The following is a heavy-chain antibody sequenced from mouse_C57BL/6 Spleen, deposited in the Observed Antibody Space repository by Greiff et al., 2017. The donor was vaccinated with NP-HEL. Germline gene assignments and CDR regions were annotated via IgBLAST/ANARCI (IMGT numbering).Heavy chain of an antibody. CDR1: GFTFSSYA. J-gene: IGHJ3*01. Sequence: EVHLVESGGGLVKPGGSLKLSCAASGFTFSSYAMSWVRQTPEKRLEWVATISDGGSYTYYPDNVKGRFTISRDNAKNNLYLQMSHLKSEDTATYYCAREEDYGSSAWFAYWGQGTLVTVSA. CDR2: ISDGGSYT. D-gene: IGHD1-1*01. CDR3: AREEDYGSSAWFAY. V-gene: IGHV5-4*01.